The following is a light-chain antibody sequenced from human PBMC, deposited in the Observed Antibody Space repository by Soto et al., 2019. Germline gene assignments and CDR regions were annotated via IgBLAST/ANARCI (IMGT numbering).Light chain of an antibody. V-gene: IGKV3-15*01. J-gene: IGKJ2*01. CDR3: QQYDKCPHT. CDR2: YAS. CDR1: QNLSRN. Sequence: EMVMTQSPATLSVSPGERATLSCRASQNLSRNLAWYQQQPGQAPRLLIFYASTRATGIPARLSGSGSGTDFTLTISSLQSEDFAVYYCQQYDKCPHTFGQGTKLEIK.